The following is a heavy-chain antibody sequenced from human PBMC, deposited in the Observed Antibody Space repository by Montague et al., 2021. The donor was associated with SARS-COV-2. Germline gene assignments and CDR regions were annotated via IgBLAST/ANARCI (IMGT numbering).Heavy chain of an antibody. V-gene: IGHV4-61*02. Sequence: TLSLTCTVSGGSISSGSCYWSWIRQPAGKGLGRIGRISISGSTNYNPSLKSRVTISVDTSKNQFSLKLSSVTAADTAVYYCARDIAVAGLFDYWGQGTLVTVSS. D-gene: IGHD6-19*01. CDR2: ISISGST. J-gene: IGHJ4*02. CDR1: GGSISSGSCY. CDR3: ARDIAVAGLFDY.